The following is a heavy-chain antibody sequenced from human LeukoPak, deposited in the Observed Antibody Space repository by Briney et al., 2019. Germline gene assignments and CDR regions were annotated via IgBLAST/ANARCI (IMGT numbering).Heavy chain of an antibody. J-gene: IGHJ4*02. Sequence: GGSRRLSCAASGFSFDDYGLTWVRQAPGKGLEWVSGINWNGDSTDYVDSVKGRFTISRDKAKNSLYLQMNSLRAEDTALYYYARDLRVVITGSFDSWGQRTLVTVSS. CDR3: ARDLRVVITGSFDS. V-gene: IGHV3-20*04. CDR1: GFSFDDYG. D-gene: IGHD3-22*01. CDR2: INWNGDST.